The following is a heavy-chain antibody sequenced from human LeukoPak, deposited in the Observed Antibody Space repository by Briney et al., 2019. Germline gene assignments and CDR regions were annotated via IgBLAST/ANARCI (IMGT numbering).Heavy chain of an antibody. Sequence: GSLRLSCAASGFTVSSNYMSWVRQAPGKGLEWVSVIYSGGSTYYADSVKGRFTISRDNSKNTLYLQMNSLRAEDTAVYYCARAIRWDGADAFDIWGQGTMVTVSS. J-gene: IGHJ3*02. V-gene: IGHV3-53*01. D-gene: IGHD1-26*01. CDR2: IYSGGST. CDR3: ARAIRWDGADAFDI. CDR1: GFTVSSNY.